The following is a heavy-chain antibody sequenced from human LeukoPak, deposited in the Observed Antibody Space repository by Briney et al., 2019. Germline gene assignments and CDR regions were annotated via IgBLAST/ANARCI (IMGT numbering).Heavy chain of an antibody. CDR3: AKNLYYGPNDYYIDV. V-gene: IGHV3-23*01. J-gene: IGHJ6*03. D-gene: IGHD1-26*01. Sequence: PGGSLRLSCTASGFTFTNYAMNWLRQAPGKGLEWVSDISSSGGSTYYAGSVKGRLTISIDNSKNTMYLQMNSLRAEDTAHYYCAKNLYYGPNDYYIDVWGKGTTVTVSS. CDR2: ISSSGGST. CDR1: GFTFTNYA.